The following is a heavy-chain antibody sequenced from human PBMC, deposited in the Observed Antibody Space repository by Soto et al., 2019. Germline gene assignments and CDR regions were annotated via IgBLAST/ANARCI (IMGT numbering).Heavy chain of an antibody. J-gene: IGHJ4*02. D-gene: IGHD3-10*01. CDR2: ISSTSGTI. CDR3: ARDPGNVLLCFAE. CDR1: GFTFSSYN. V-gene: IGHV3-48*01. Sequence: DVQLVESGGGLVQPGGSLRLSCAASGFTFSSYNMNWVRQAPGKGLEWVSYISSTSGTIYYADSVKGRFTISRDNAKNSLYLQMNSLRAEDTATYYCARDPGNVLLCFAEGGQGTLVTVSS.